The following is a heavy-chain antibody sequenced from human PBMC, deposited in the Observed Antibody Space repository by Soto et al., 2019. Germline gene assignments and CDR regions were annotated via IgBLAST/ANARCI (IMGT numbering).Heavy chain of an antibody. J-gene: IGHJ4*02. CDR2: ISYDGSNK. Sequence: SLRLSCAASGFTFSSYAMHWVRQAPGKGLEWVAVISYDGSNKYYADSVKGRFTISRDNSKNTLYLQMNSLRAEDTAVYYCARDRSSVGTGTVLGYFDYWGQGTLVTVSS. V-gene: IGHV3-30-3*01. D-gene: IGHD1-1*01. CDR1: GFTFSSYA. CDR3: ARDRSSVGTGTVLGYFDY.